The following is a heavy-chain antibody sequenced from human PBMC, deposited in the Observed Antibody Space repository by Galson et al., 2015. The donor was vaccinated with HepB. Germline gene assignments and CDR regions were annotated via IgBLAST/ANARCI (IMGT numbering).Heavy chain of an antibody. V-gene: IGHV3-66*01. Sequence: SLRLSCAVSGITVSSNYMNWVRQAPGKGLEWVSVIYSGGSTYYADSVKGRFTISRDNSKSTLYLQMNSLRAEDTAVYYCARSGGGWSARAFDIWGQGTMVTISS. CDR3: ARSGGGWSARAFDI. J-gene: IGHJ3*02. CDR1: GITVSSNY. D-gene: IGHD6-19*01. CDR2: IYSGGST.